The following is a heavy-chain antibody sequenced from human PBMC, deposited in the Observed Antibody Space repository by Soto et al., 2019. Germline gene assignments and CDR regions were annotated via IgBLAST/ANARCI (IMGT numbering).Heavy chain of an antibody. CDR2: ISWNSGSI. CDR3: AKETGYSSGWYDY. CDR1: GFTFDDYA. J-gene: IGHJ4*02. Sequence: PGGSLRLSCAASGFTFDDYARHWVRQAPGKGLEWVSGISWNSGSIGYADSVKGRFTISRDNAKNSLYLQMNSLRAEDTALYYCAKETGYSSGWYDYWGQGTLVTVYS. V-gene: IGHV3-9*01. D-gene: IGHD6-19*01.